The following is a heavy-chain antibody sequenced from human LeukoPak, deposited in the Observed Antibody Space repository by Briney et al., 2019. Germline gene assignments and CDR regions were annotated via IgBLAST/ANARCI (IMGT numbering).Heavy chain of an antibody. V-gene: IGHV3-23*01. CDR3: AKSIVPFAY. Sequence: GGSLRLSYPASGFTFSSYAMRCVRQAPGKGLEWVSAISGSGGSTYYADSVKGRFTISRDNSKNTLYLQMNSLRAEAAAVYYCAKSIVPFAYWGEGTLVTVHS. D-gene: IGHD3-16*02. CDR2: ISGSGGST. J-gene: IGHJ4*02. CDR1: GFTFSSYA.